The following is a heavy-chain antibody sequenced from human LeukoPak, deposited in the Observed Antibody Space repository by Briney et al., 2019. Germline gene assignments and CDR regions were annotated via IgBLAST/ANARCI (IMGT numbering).Heavy chain of an antibody. CDR1: GYTFTNYD. CDR3: ARGFRDSSGRKPDY. J-gene: IGHJ4*02. Sequence: ASVKVSCKTSGYTFTNYDINWVRQATGQGLEWMGWMNPKSGNTGSAQRFQGRVTMTRDTSISTAYMELSSLRSEDTAVYYCARGFRDSSGRKPDYWGQGTLVTVSS. CDR2: MNPKSGNT. D-gene: IGHD3-22*01. V-gene: IGHV1-8*01.